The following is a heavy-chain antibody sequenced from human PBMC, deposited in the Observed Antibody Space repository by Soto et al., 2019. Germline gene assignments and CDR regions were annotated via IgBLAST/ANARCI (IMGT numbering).Heavy chain of an antibody. CDR1: GGSISTDDHY. CDR3: ASLRSRWKIDY. D-gene: IGHD6-13*01. V-gene: IGHV4-30-4*01. J-gene: IGHJ4*02. Sequence: QVQLQESGPGLVKPSQTLSLTCTVSGGSISTDDHYWSWIRQPPGKGLEWIGYIYYTGSTHYNPSLNSRLFTSRDTSKNHFSLQLTSVTAADTAVYYCASLRSRWKIDYWGQGTLVTVSS. CDR2: IYYTGST.